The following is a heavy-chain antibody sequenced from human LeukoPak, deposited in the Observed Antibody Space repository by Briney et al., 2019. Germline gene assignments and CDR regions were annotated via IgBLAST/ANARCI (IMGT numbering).Heavy chain of an antibody. D-gene: IGHD4-17*01. V-gene: IGHV5-51*01. J-gene: IGHJ4*02. CDR2: VYPGDSDT. Sequence: GESLQISCKASGYSFTNYWIGWVRQVPGKGLEWMGIVYPGDSDTRYSPSFQGQVTISADKSISTAYLQWSSLKASDTAMYYCARQGGDYGDYEGYWGQGTLVTVSS. CDR1: GYSFTNYW. CDR3: ARQGGDYGDYEGY.